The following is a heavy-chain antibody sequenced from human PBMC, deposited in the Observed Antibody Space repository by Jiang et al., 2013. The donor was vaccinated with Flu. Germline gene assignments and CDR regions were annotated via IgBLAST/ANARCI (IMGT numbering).Heavy chain of an antibody. CDR2: IIPIFGTA. Sequence: VQLVESGAEVKKPGSSVKVSCKASGGTFSSYAISWVRQAPGQGLEWMGGIIPIFGTANYAQKFQGRVAITADESTSTAYMELSSLRSEDTAVYYCARAPVPAALTDAFDIWGQGTMVTVSS. J-gene: IGHJ3*02. D-gene: IGHD2-2*01. CDR1: GGTFSSYA. CDR3: ARAPVPAALTDAFDI. V-gene: IGHV1-69*01.